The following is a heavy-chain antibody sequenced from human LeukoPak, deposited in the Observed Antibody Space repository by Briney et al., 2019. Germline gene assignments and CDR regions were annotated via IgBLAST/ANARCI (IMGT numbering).Heavy chain of an antibody. CDR1: GGSISSSSYY. J-gene: IGHJ5*02. Sequence: PGGSLRLSCTVSGGSISSSSYYWGWIRQPPGKGLEWIGSIYYSGSTYYNPSLKSRVTISVDTSKNQFSLKLSSVTAADTAVYYCARGGNSYGYKRRFDPWGQGTLVTVSS. CDR2: IYYSGST. D-gene: IGHD5-18*01. V-gene: IGHV4-39*07. CDR3: ARGGNSYGYKRRFDP.